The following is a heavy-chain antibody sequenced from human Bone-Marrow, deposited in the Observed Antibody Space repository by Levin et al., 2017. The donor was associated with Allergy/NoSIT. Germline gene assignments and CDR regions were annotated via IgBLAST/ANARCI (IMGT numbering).Heavy chain of an antibody. D-gene: IGHD6-13*01. J-gene: IGHJ4*02. V-gene: IGHV3-49*03. CDR1: GFTFGDYA. Sequence: GESLKISCKASGFTFGDYALNWFRQAPGKGLEWVGFIRSKAYGGTAEYAASVKGRFTISRDDSKSIAYLQMDSLKTEDTAMYYCSRGTRGQKRAGGRTSEYWGQGTLVTVSS. CDR2: IRSKAYGGTA. CDR3: SRGTRGQKRAGGRTSEY.